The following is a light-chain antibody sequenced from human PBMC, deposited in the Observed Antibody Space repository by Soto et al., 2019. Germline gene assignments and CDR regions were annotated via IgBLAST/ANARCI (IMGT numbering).Light chain of an antibody. CDR3: SSYTTNITPVV. Sequence: QSALTHPASVSGSPGQSITISCTGTIGDIGGYNYVSWYQQHPGKAPKLLISEVTNRHSGVSNRFSGSKSGNTASLTISGLQAEDEADYYCSSYTTNITPVVFGGGTQLTVL. CDR1: IGDIGGYNY. J-gene: IGLJ2*01. CDR2: EVT. V-gene: IGLV2-14*01.